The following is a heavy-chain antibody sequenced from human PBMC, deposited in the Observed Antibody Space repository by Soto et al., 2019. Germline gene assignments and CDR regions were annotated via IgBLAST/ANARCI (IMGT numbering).Heavy chain of an antibody. CDR2: IYPGDSDT. Sequence: EVQLVQSGAEVKKPGESLKISCKGSGYSFTNYWIGWVRQMPGKGLEWMGVIYPGDSDTRYSPSLQGQVPISADKSIGTAYLQWSSLKASDTAMYYCARRRSGSFGPDVFDVWGQGTMVTVSS. J-gene: IGHJ3*01. CDR3: ARRRSGSFGPDVFDV. V-gene: IGHV5-51*01. CDR1: GYSFTNYW. D-gene: IGHD1-26*01.